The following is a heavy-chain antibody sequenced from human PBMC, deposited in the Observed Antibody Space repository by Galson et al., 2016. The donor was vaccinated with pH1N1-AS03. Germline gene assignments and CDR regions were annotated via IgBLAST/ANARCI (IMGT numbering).Heavy chain of an antibody. CDR1: GFTFSSHG. V-gene: IGHV3-33*01. J-gene: IGHJ2*01. CDR3: ARDRHYYDYIWGTYRYDWYFDL. CDR2: IWHDGSEK. Sequence: SLRLSCAASGFTFSSHGMHWVRQTPRKGLEWVAVIWHDGSEKYYADSVKGRFTISRDNSKNTLYLQMNSLRAEDTAVYYCARDRHYYDYIWGTYRYDWYFDLWGRGTLVTVSS. D-gene: IGHD3-16*02.